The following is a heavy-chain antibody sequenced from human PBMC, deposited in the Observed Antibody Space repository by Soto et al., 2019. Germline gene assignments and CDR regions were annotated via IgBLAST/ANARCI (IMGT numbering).Heavy chain of an antibody. CDR1: GFSVSTSGVG. V-gene: IGHV2-5*02. CDR3: AHKGGRGAGMDV. Sequence: QITLKESGPTLVKPTQTLTLTCTFSGFSVSTSGVGMAWIRQSPGKALEWLALIYWDNDKRYSPFLQSRVTITKDTSNNQVVLTMTNMDPVDTATYYCAHKGGRGAGMDVWGQGTTVTVSS. D-gene: IGHD2-15*01. CDR2: IYWDNDK. J-gene: IGHJ6*02.